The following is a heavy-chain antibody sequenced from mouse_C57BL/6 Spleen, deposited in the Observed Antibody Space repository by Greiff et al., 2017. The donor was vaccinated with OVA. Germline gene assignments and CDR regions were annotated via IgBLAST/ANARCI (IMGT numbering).Heavy chain of an antibody. CDR2: ISGGGGNT. Sequence: EVKLMESGGGLVKPGGSLKLSCAASGFTFSSYTMSWVRQTPEKRLEWVATISGGGGNTYYPDSVKGRFTISRDNAKNTLYLQMSSLRSEDTALYYCARLVYYFDYWGQGTTLTVSS. CDR3: ARLVYYFDY. J-gene: IGHJ2*01. V-gene: IGHV5-9*01. CDR1: GFTFSSYT.